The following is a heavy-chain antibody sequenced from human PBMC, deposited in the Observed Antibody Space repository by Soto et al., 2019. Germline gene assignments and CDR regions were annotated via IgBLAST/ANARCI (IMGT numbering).Heavy chain of an antibody. Sequence: GRSLRLSCAASGFTFSSYAMSWVRQAPGKGLEWVSAISGSGGSTYYADSVKGRFTISRDNSKNTLYLQMNSLRAEDTAVYYCAKDRNGDYLYYYYGMDVWGQGTTVTVSS. J-gene: IGHJ6*02. CDR1: GFTFSSYA. D-gene: IGHD4-17*01. V-gene: IGHV3-23*01. CDR3: AKDRNGDYLYYYYGMDV. CDR2: ISGSGGST.